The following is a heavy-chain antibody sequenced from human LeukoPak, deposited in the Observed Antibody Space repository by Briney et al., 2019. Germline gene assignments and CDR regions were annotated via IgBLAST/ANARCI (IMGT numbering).Heavy chain of an antibody. D-gene: IGHD3-16*02. CDR1: GYTFTSYG. Sequence: ASVKVSCKASGYTFTSYGISWVRQAPGQGLEWMGWISAYNGNTNYAQKLQGRVTMTTDTSTSTAYMELSRLRSDDTAVYYCALGGVIYFYYYYYMDVWGKGTTVTVSS. V-gene: IGHV1-18*01. CDR2: ISAYNGNT. CDR3: ALGGVIYFYYYYYMDV. J-gene: IGHJ6*03.